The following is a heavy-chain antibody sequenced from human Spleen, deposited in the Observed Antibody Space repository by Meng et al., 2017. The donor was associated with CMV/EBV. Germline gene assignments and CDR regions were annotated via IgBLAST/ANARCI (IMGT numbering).Heavy chain of an antibody. CDR3: ARDDREGIAVAGTWDGGSYDYYGMDV. J-gene: IGHJ6*02. V-gene: IGHV1-2*02. CDR2: INPNSGGT. D-gene: IGHD6-19*01. Sequence: ASVKVSCKASGYNFTGYYMHWVRQAPGQGLEWMGWINPNSGGTNYAQKFQGRVTMTRDTSISTAYMELSRLRSDDTAVYYCARDDREGIAVAGTWDGGSYDYYGMDVWGQGTTVTVSS. CDR1: GYNFTGYY.